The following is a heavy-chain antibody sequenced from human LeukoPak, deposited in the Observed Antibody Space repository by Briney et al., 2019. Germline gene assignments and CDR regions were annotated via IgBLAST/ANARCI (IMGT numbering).Heavy chain of an antibody. J-gene: IGHJ4*02. CDR2: INPNSGDP. CDR1: GYTFTGYY. V-gene: IGHV1-2*02. D-gene: IGHD5-24*01. Sequence: ASVKVSCKASGYTFTGYYMHWVRQAPGQGLEWMGWINPNSGDPNYAQNFRGRVTMTRDTSGSTVYMELNRLRSDDTAVYYCVRGGDGDRRDFDFWGQGTLVTVSS. CDR3: VRGGDGDRRDFDF.